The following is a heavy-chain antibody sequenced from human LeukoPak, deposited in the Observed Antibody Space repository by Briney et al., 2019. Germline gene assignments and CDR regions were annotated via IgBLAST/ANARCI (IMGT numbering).Heavy chain of an antibody. J-gene: IGHJ4*02. CDR2: ISAYNGNT. D-gene: IGHD3-10*01. CDR3: ARDRRYYYGSGNIDY. V-gene: IGHV1-18*01. CDR1: GYPFTSYG. Sequence: EASVKVSCKASGYPFTSYGISWVRQAPGQGLEWMGWISAYNGNTNYAQKFQGRVTMTTDTSTSTAYMELRSLRSDDTAVYYCARDRRYYYGSGNIDYWGQGTLVTVSS.